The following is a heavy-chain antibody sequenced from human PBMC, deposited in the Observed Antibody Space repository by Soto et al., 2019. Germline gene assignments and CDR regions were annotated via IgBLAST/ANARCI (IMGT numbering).Heavy chain of an antibody. D-gene: IGHD2-15*01. Sequence: QVQLVQSGAEVKEPGASVKVSCKASGYSFSSFGISWVRQAPGQGLGWLGWVSVPSGDTRSAQNFQGRVTVTTDTATSTAYLEVGSLRSDDTAVYYWASTCRSGGSCYLEYWGEGTLVTVSS. CDR2: VSVPSGDT. J-gene: IGHJ4*02. CDR1: GYSFSSFG. V-gene: IGHV1-18*01. CDR3: ASTCRSGGSCYLEY.